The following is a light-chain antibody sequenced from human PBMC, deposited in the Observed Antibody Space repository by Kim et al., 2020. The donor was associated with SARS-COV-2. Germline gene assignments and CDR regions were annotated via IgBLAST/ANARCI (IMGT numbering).Light chain of an antibody. V-gene: IGLV1-44*01. CDR2: NDN. CDR3: AAWYDNLNGWV. J-gene: IGLJ3*02. CDR1: SSNIGSNT. Sequence: QSVVTQPPSASGTPGQRVTVSCSGSSSNIGSNTVSWYRQLPGTAPKLLIYNDNRRPSGVPDRFSGSKSGTSASLAISGLQSVDEADYSCAAWYDNLNGWVFGGGTQLTVL.